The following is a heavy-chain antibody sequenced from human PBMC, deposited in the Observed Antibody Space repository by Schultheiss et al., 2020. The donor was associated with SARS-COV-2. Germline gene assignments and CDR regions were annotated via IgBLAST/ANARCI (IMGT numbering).Heavy chain of an antibody. V-gene: IGHV3-21*01. CDR1: GFTFSSYE. CDR2: ISSSSSYI. J-gene: IGHJ4*02. D-gene: IGHD6-19*01. Sequence: GESLKISCEASGFTFSSYEMNWVRQAPGKGLEWVSSISSSSSYIYYADSVKGRFTISRDNAKNSLYLQMNSLRAEDTAVYYCARDLAVAGTDSSGTFDYWGQGTLVTVSS. CDR3: ARDLAVAGTDSSGTFDY.